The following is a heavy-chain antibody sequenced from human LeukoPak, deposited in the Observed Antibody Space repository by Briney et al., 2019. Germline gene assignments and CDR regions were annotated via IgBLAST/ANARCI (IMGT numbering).Heavy chain of an antibody. D-gene: IGHD2-21*01. CDR1: GFSFSSYG. CDR3: AKGGIPDDP. J-gene: IGHJ5*02. Sequence: GGSLRLSCAASGFSFSSYGMHWVRQAPGEGLEWVAVISYDGSNKYHADSVKGRFTISRDNSKNTLYLQMNSLRVEDTAVYYCAKGGIPDDPWGQGTLVTVSS. V-gene: IGHV3-30*18. CDR2: ISYDGSNK.